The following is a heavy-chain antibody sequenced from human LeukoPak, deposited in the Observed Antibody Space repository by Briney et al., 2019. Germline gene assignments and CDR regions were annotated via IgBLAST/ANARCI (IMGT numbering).Heavy chain of an antibody. V-gene: IGHV4-4*02. J-gene: IGHJ6*02. D-gene: IGHD3-10*01. CDR2: IYHSGST. Sequence: SGTLSLTCAVSGGSISSSNWWSWVRQPPGKGLEWIGEIYHSGSTNYNPSLKSRVTISVDKSKNQFSLKLSSVTAADTAVYYCARDSRLWFGELLSDYYYYGMDVWGQGITVTVSS. CDR1: GGSISSSNW. CDR3: ARDSRLWFGELLSDYYYYGMDV.